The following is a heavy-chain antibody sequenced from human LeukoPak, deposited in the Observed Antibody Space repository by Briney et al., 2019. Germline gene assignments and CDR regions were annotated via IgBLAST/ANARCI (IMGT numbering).Heavy chain of an antibody. CDR2: IKEDGSGK. J-gene: IGHJ3*02. CDR1: GFSFSPSS. V-gene: IGHV3-7*01. Sequence: GGSLSLSCVASGFSFSPSSMTWVRQSPGKGLKWLANIKEDGSGKVYVDSVKGRFTISRDNAKNSLYLQMNTLRVDDSAVYYCARDPYSGKYGAFDIWGQGTMVTISS. D-gene: IGHD1-26*01. CDR3: ARDPYSGKYGAFDI.